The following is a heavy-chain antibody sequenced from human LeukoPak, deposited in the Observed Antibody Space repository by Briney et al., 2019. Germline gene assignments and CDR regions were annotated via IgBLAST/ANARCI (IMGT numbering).Heavy chain of an antibody. J-gene: IGHJ4*02. Sequence: ASVKVSCKASGYTFTGYYMHWVRQAPGQGLELRGRINPNSGGTNYAQKFQGRVTMTRDTSISTAYMELSRLRSDDTAVYYCARFGAVAVLYYFDYWGQGTLVTVSS. CDR3: ARFGAVAVLYYFDY. D-gene: IGHD6-19*01. CDR1: GYTFTGYY. V-gene: IGHV1-2*06. CDR2: INPNSGGT.